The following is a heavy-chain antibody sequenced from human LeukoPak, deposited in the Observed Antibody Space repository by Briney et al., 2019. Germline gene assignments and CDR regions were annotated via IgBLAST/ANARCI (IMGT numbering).Heavy chain of an antibody. D-gene: IGHD6-13*01. V-gene: IGHV5-51*01. J-gene: IGHJ4*02. CDR1: GYSFSTHW. Sequence: GESLKISCKGSGYSFSTHWIGWVRQLPGKGLEWMGIIYPGDSDTRCSPSFQGRVTISADKSISTAYLQWSSLKASDTAMYYCARRGPAGNFDYWGQGTLVTVSS. CDR2: IYPGDSDT. CDR3: ARRGPAGNFDY.